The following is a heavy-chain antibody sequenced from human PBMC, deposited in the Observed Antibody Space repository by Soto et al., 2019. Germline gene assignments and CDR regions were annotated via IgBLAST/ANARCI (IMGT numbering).Heavy chain of an antibody. CDR1: GFTFRDFA. V-gene: IGHV3-23*01. J-gene: IGHJ4*02. CDR3: AKDRTSTSPGPDY. CDR2: ISGSGDRT. Sequence: EVQLLESGGGLVQPGGSLRLSCAASGFTFRDFAMSWVRQAPGKGLEWVSVISGSGDRTNYADSVQGRFTISRDNSKNTLFLQLNSLRDDDTAVYYCAKDRTSTSPGPDYWGQGTLVTVSS. D-gene: IGHD2-2*01.